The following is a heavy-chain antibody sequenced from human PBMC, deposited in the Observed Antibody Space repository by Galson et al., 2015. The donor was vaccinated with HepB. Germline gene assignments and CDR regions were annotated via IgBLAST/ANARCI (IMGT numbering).Heavy chain of an antibody. CDR1: GFTFGSSG. CDR2: ISYDASNK. D-gene: IGHD2-15*01. Sequence: SLRLACAAAGFTFGSSGMHWVRQAPGTGVEWVAVISYDASNKYYADSVKGRFTISRDNSKNTLYLQMNSLRAEDTAVYYCAKAAYCSGGSCYSGWFDPWGQGTLVTVSS. V-gene: IGHV3-30*18. J-gene: IGHJ5*02. CDR3: AKAAYCSGGSCYSGWFDP.